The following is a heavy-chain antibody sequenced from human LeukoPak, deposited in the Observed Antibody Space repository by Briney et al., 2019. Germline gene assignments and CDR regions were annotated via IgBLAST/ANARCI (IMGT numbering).Heavy chain of an antibody. Sequence: GGSLRLSCAAAGFTFSSYGMHWVRQAPGKGLEWVAVISCDGSNKYYADSVKGRFTISRDNSKNTLYLQMNSLRAEDTAVYYCAKSTASGYSNDYWGQGTLVTASS. V-gene: IGHV3-30*18. CDR2: ISCDGSNK. J-gene: IGHJ4*02. CDR3: AKSTASGYSNDY. CDR1: GFTFSSYG. D-gene: IGHD3-22*01.